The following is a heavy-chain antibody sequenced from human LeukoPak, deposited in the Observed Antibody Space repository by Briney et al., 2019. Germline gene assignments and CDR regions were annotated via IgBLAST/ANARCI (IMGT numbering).Heavy chain of an antibody. CDR3: AKSWELRPLYYYYGMDV. J-gene: IGHJ6*02. V-gene: IGHV3-43*02. D-gene: IGHD1-26*01. CDR2: ISGDGGST. CDR1: GFTFDDYA. Sequence: GGFLRLSCAASGFTFDDYAMHWVRQAPGKGLEWVSLISGDGGSTYYADSVKGRFTISRDNSKNSLYLQMNSLRTEDTALYYCAKSWELRPLYYYYGMDVWGQGTTVTVSS.